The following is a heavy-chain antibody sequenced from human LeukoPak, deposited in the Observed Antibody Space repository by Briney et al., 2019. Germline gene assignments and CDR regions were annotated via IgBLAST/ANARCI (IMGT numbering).Heavy chain of an antibody. CDR1: GYTFTSYD. CDR2: MNPNSGNT. V-gene: IGHV1-8*01. CDR3: ARATGIAVAGTGWFDP. D-gene: IGHD6-19*01. J-gene: IGHJ5*02. Sequence: ASVKVSCKASGYTFTSYDINWVRQATGQGLEWMGWMNPNSGNTGYAQKFQGRVTMTRNTSISTAYMELSSLRSEDTAVYYCARATGIAVAGTGWFDPWGQGTLVTVSS.